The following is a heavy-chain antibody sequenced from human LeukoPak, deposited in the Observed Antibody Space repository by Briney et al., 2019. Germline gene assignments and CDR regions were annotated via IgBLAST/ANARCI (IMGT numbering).Heavy chain of an antibody. CDR2: IYYSGST. J-gene: IGHJ4*02. CDR3: ARSGYSYGSDY. Sequence: ASETLSLTCAVSGGSISSSNYYWGWIRQPPGKGLEWIGSIYYSGSTYFNPSLKSRVTISVDTSKNQFSLKLSSVTAADTAVYYCARSGYSYGSDYWGQGTLVTVSS. D-gene: IGHD5-18*01. V-gene: IGHV4-39*01. CDR1: GGSISSSNYY.